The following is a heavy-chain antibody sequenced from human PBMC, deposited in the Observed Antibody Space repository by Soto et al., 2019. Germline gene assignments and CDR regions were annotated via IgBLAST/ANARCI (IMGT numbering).Heavy chain of an antibody. V-gene: IGHV1-69*13. D-gene: IGHD6-13*01. CDR1: GGTFSSYR. J-gene: IGHJ4*02. Sequence: SVKVSCKASGGTFSSYRINWVRQAPGQGPEWVGGIVPIYRTADYAQKFQGRITITADESARTSYMELRSLKSQDTAVYYCVRDSGAKLSSSWGQGTLVTVSS. CDR2: IVPIYRTA. CDR3: VRDSGAKLSSS.